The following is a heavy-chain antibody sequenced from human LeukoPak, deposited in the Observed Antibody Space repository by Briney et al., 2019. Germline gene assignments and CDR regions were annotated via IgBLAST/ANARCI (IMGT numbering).Heavy chain of an antibody. D-gene: IGHD3-22*01. Sequence: GGSLRLSCAASGFTVSSNYMSWVRQAPGKGLEWVSVIYSGGSTYYADSVKGRFTISRDNSKNTLYLQMNSLRAEDTAVYYCARGYDSSGYPFDYWGQGTLVTVSS. J-gene: IGHJ4*02. CDR1: GFTVSSNY. V-gene: IGHV3-53*01. CDR2: IYSGGST. CDR3: ARGYDSSGYPFDY.